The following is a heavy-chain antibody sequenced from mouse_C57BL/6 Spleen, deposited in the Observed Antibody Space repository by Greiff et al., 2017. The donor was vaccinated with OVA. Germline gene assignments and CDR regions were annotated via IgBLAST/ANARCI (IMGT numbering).Heavy chain of an antibody. CDR1: GYSITSGYY. Sequence: DVQLQESGPGLVKPSQSLSLTCSVTGYSITSGYYWNWIRQFPGNKLEWMGYISYDGSNNYNPSLKNRISITRDTSKNQFFLKLNSVTTEDTATYYCARDGTTVVGWYFDVWGTGTTVTVSS. CDR2: ISYDGSN. V-gene: IGHV3-6*01. CDR3: ARDGTTVVGWYFDV. D-gene: IGHD1-1*01. J-gene: IGHJ1*03.